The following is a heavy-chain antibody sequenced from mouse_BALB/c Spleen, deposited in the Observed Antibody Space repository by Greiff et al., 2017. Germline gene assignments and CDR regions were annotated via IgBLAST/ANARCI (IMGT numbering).Heavy chain of an antibody. CDR1: GFTFSSFG. D-gene: IGHD2-12*01. CDR2: ISSGSSTI. J-gene: IGHJ4*01. Sequence: EVMLVESGGGLVQPGGSRKLSCAASGFTFSSFGMHWVRQAPEKGLEWVAYISSGSSTIYYADTVKGRFTISRDNPKNTLFLQMTSLRSEDTAMYYCARLRPDYYAMDYWGQGTSVTVSS. V-gene: IGHV5-17*02. CDR3: ARLRPDYYAMDY.